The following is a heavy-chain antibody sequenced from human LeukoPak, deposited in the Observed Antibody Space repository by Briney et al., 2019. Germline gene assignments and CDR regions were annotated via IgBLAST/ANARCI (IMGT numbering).Heavy chain of an antibody. CDR1: GYTFKSYG. CDR3: ARDKDKYSSGWYTVY. D-gene: IGHD6-19*01. V-gene: IGHV1-18*01. J-gene: IGHJ4*02. Sequence: ASVKVSCKASGYTFKSYGIHWVRQAPGQGLEWMGVIFADTGKTNYAQKFQGRVTMTTDTSTNTAYMEVRSLRSDDTAVYYCARDKDKYSSGWYTVYWGQGTLVTVSS. CDR2: IFADTGKT.